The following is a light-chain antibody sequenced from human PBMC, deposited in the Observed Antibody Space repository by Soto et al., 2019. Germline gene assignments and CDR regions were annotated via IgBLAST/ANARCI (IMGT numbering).Light chain of an antibody. CDR1: QSISSN. CDR3: QQYNNWPPIT. V-gene: IGKV3-15*01. Sequence: EVVMTQSPATLSVSPGERATIYCRTSQSISSNLAWYRQKPGQAPRLLIYGASTRATGIPARFSGSGSGTEFTLTISSLQSEDLAVYYCQQYNNWPPITFGQGTRLEI. J-gene: IGKJ5*01. CDR2: GAS.